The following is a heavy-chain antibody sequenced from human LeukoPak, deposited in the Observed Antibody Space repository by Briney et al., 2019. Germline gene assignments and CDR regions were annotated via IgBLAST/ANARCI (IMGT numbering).Heavy chain of an antibody. V-gene: IGHV3-20*04. J-gene: IGHJ4*02. Sequence: RPGGSLRLSCAASGFTFADYGMSWVRQAPGKGLEWVSGINWNGDSTGYADSVKGRFTISRDNAKNSLFLQMNSLRPEDTAVYFCARNDVAAAGDYWGQGTLVTVSS. CDR3: ARNDVAAAGDY. D-gene: IGHD6-13*01. CDR1: GFTFADYG. CDR2: INWNGDST.